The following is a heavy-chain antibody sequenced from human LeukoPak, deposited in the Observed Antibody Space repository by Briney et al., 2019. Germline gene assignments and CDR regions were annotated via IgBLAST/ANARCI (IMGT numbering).Heavy chain of an antibody. CDR3: ARGGEFGDFMDV. Sequence: SETLSLTCTVSGGSISGGSYFWSWIRQPAGKGLEWIGRINTSGSTNYNPSLKSRVTMSVDPSKNQFSLKLTSVTAADTAVYYCARGGEFGDFMDVWGKGTTVTVSS. V-gene: IGHV4-61*02. D-gene: IGHD3-10*01. J-gene: IGHJ6*03. CDR2: INTSGST. CDR1: GGSISGGSYF.